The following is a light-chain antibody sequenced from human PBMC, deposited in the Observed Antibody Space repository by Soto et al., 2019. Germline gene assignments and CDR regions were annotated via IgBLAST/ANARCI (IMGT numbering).Light chain of an antibody. CDR2: DVS. CDR1: SSDVGAYDY. CDR3: TSYTSSNSLVV. Sequence: QSVLTQPASVSESPGQSITISCTGTSSDVGAYDYVSWYQQHPGKAPKLMIYDVSNRPSGVSNRFSGSKSGNTASLTISGLQAEDEAPYYCTSYTSSNSLVVFGGGTKVTVL. J-gene: IGLJ3*02. V-gene: IGLV2-14*03.